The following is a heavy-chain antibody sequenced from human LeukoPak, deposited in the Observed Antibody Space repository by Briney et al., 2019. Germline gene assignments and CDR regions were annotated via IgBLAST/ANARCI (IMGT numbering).Heavy chain of an antibody. CDR2: ISGSGGGT. J-gene: IGHJ4*02. Sequence: PGGSLRLSCAASGFTFSSYAMTWVRQAPGKGLEWVSGISGSGGGTYYADSVKGRFCISRDISKNTLYLQMNSLRAEDTAIYYCAKDGKTRNWNYFQAKPVYWGQGTLVTVSS. V-gene: IGHV3-23*01. CDR3: AKDGKTRNWNYFQAKPVY. CDR1: GFTFSSYA. D-gene: IGHD1-7*01.